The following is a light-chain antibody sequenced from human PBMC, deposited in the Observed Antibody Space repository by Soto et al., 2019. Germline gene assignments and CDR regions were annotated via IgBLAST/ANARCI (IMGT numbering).Light chain of an antibody. J-gene: IGLJ1*01. CDR3: SSYTSSRTSSYV. CDR2: EVS. Sequence: QSVLTQPASVSGSPGQSITISCTGTSSDVGGYNYVSWYQQHPGKAPKLMIYEVSNRPSGVSNRFSGSKSGNTASLTISGLQAEDEADYYCSSYTSSRTSSYVFGTGTRSPS. V-gene: IGLV2-14*01. CDR1: SSDVGGYNY.